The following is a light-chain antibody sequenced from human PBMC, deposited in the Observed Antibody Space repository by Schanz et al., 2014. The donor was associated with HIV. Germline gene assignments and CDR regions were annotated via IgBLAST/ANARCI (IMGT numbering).Light chain of an antibody. V-gene: IGLV1-51*01. CDR3: ATWDSFLNAVV. CDR2: DNN. J-gene: IGLJ2*01. CDR1: SGYVIANDY. Sequence: QSALTQPASVSGSPGQSITISCTGTSGYVIANDYVSWFQQHPGTAPKLLIHDNNERPSGIPDRFSGSKSGTSATLAITGLQTEDEADYYCATWDSFLNAVVFGGGTKLT.